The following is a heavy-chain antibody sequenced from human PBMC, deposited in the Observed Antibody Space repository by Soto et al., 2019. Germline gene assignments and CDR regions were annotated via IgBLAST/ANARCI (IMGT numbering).Heavy chain of an antibody. Sequence: SVKVSCKASGGTFSSYAISWVRQAPGQGLEWMGGIIPIFGTANYAQKFQGRVTITADESTSTAYMELSSLRSEDTAVYYCASCIFGHDLETVYYYGTDVWGQGTTVTVPS. CDR3: ASCIFGHDLETVYYYGTDV. J-gene: IGHJ6*02. V-gene: IGHV1-69*13. D-gene: IGHD3-10*02. CDR1: GGTFSSYA. CDR2: IIPIFGTA.